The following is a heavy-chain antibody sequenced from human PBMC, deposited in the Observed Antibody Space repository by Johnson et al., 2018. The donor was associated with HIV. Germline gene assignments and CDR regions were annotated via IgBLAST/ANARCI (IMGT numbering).Heavy chain of an antibody. CDR3: ARGYGDYSDFFDV. V-gene: IGHV3-53*01. J-gene: IGHJ3*01. D-gene: IGHD4-17*01. CDR2: IYSGGNT. Sequence: VQLVESGGGLIQPGGSLRLSCAASGFSVGTNYMNWVRQAPGKGLEWVSVIYSGGNTFYADSVQGRFTISRDNSKNTLDLHMNSLRVEDTAVYYCARGYGDYSDFFDVWGQGTMVTVSS. CDR1: GFSVGTNY.